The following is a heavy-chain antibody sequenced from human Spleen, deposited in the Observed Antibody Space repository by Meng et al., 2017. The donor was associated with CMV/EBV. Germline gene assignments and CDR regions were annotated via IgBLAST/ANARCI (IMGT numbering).Heavy chain of an antibody. CDR2: IYPGDSDT. V-gene: IGHV5-51*01. CDR3: ARAHYYDSSGYYSDFGY. CDR1: YSFTCYW. D-gene: IGHD3-22*01. J-gene: IGHJ4*02. Sequence: YSFTCYWIGWVRQMPGKGLEWMGIIYPGDSDTRYSPSFQGQVTISADKSISTAYLQWSSLKASDTAMYYCARAHYYDSSGYYSDFGYWGQGTLVTVSS.